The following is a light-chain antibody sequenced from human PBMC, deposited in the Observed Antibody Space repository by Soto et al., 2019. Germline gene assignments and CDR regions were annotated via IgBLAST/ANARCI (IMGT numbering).Light chain of an antibody. Sequence: DIQMTQSPSSLSATVGDRVTITCRASHSDRSYLNWYQQKPGKAPTILLYGASTLQSGVPSRFSGSGSGTDFTLTISSLQPEDFATYYCQQSFNAPSTFGQGTKLEIK. CDR1: HSDRSY. CDR3: QQSFNAPST. J-gene: IGKJ2*01. CDR2: GAS. V-gene: IGKV1-39*01.